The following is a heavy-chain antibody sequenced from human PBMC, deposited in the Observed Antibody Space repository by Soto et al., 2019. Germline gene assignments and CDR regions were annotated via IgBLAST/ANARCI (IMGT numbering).Heavy chain of an antibody. CDR2: ITGSSSAI. D-gene: IGHD2-15*01. J-gene: IGHJ4*02. V-gene: IGHV3-48*02. CDR3: ARGYCNGGSCYPGIY. CDR1: GFTFNSHS. Sequence: EVHLVESGGGSVQPGGSLRLSCAASGFTFNSHSMHWVRQAPGKGLEWVSYITGSSSAIYYADSVKGRFTISRDNAKNSLSLQMNSLRDEDTAVYYCARGYCNGGSCYPGIYWGQGTLVSVSS.